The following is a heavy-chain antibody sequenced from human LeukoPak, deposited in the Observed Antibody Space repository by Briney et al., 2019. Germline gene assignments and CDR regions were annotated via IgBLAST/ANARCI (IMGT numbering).Heavy chain of an antibody. D-gene: IGHD5-24*01. CDR2: IWYDGSNK. CDR3: ARDLGDGYNYMGY. J-gene: IGHJ4*02. Sequence: GRSLRLSCAASGFTFSSYGMHWVRQAPGKGLEWVAVIWYDGSNKYYADSVKGRFTISRDNSKNTLYLQMNSLRAEDMAVYYCARDLGDGYNYMGYWGQGTLVTVSS. V-gene: IGHV3-33*01. CDR1: GFTFSSYG.